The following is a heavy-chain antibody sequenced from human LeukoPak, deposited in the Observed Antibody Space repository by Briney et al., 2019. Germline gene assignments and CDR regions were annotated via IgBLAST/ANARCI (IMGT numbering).Heavy chain of an antibody. D-gene: IGHD6-19*01. CDR2: ISGSGGST. Sequence: GGSLRLSCAASGFTFSSYAMSWVRQAPGKGLEWVSAISGSGGSTYYADSVKGRFTISRDNSKNTLYLQMNSLRSDDTAVYYCARVRRGSSGWYAYARENYFDYWGQGTLVTVSS. V-gene: IGHV3-23*01. CDR3: ARVRRGSSGWYAYARENYFDY. CDR1: GFTFSSYA. J-gene: IGHJ4*02.